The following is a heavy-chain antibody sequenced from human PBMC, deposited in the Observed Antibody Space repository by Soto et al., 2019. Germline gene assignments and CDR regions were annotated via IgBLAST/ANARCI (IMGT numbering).Heavy chain of an antibody. CDR2: IKSKNDGGAA. CDR1: GFMFSSAW. V-gene: IGHV3-15*01. D-gene: IGHD1-1*01. CDR3: VEGWNDF. Sequence: EVQVVESGGDLVEPGGSLRLSCVTSGFMFSSAWMSWVRQGPGKGLEWVARIKSKNDGGAADYAAPVNGRFSISRDDSKSSVYLQMNSLRAEDTALYYCVEGWNDFWGQGTVVTVCS. J-gene: IGHJ4*02.